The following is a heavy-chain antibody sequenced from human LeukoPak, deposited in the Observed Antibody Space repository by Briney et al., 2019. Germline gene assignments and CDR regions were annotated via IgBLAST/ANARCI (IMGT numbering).Heavy chain of an antibody. CDR2: IYYSGST. D-gene: IGHD3-10*02. CDR3: ARGQHVLWY. CDR1: GGSISSGGYS. J-gene: IGHJ4*02. Sequence: SETLSLTCTVSGGSISSGGYSWSWIRQHPGKGLEWIGYIYYSGSTYYNPSLKSRVTISVDTSKNQFSLKLSSVTAADTAVYYCARGQHVLWYWGQGTLVTVSS. V-gene: IGHV4-31*03.